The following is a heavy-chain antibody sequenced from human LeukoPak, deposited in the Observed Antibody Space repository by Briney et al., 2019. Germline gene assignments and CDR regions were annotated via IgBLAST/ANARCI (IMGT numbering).Heavy chain of an antibody. Sequence: ASVKVSCKASGYTVTTYYMHWVRQAPGQGLEWMGIINPSGSSTTYAQKFLGRVTMTRDTSTNTVYMELSSLRSEDTAVYYCARDDSSGYRRLDPWGQGTLVTVSS. J-gene: IGHJ5*02. CDR3: ARDDSSGYRRLDP. CDR1: GYTVTTYY. V-gene: IGHV1-46*01. D-gene: IGHD3-22*01. CDR2: INPSGSST.